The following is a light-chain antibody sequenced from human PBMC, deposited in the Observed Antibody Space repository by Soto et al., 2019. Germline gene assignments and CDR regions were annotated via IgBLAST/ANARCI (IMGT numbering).Light chain of an antibody. CDR2: YDD. CDR3: AAWDDSLTGYV. V-gene: IGLV1-36*01. J-gene: IGLJ1*01. CDR1: SSNIGNNA. Sequence: SLPTHPPSVSEAPSRRVAISCSGSSSNIGNNAVNWYQQLPGKAPKLLIYYDDLLPSGVSDRFSASKSGTSASLAISGLQSEDEADYHCAAWDDSLTGYVFGTGTKVTVL.